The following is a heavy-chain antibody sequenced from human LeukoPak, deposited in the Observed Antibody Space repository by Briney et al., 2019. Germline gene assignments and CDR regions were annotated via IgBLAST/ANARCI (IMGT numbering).Heavy chain of an antibody. Sequence: GGSLRLSCAASGFTFSSYAMSWVRQALGKGLEWVSTISSSGGSTYYTDSVKGRFTISRDNSKNSLYLQMNSLRDEDTAVYYCARDSAFYDSSGYYSTPFDYWGQGTLVTVSS. CDR3: ARDSAFYDSSGYYSTPFDY. J-gene: IGHJ4*02. CDR1: GFTFSSYA. CDR2: ISSSGGST. D-gene: IGHD3-22*01. V-gene: IGHV3-23*01.